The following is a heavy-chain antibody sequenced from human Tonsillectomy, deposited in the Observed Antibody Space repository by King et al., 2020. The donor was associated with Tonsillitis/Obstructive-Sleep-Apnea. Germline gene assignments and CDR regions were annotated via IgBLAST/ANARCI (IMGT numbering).Heavy chain of an antibody. D-gene: IGHD4-11*01. CDR3: ARATSYSNYDY. V-gene: IGHV4-31*03. J-gene: IGHJ4*02. CDR2: IFYSGST. CDR1: GGSISSGAYY. Sequence: QLQESGPGLVKPSQTLSLTCTVSGGSISSGAYYWPWIRQHPGKGLEWIGYIFYSGSTYNNPSLKSRVTISVDTSKNQFSLKLTSVTAADTAVYYCARATSYSNYDYWGQGTLVTVSS.